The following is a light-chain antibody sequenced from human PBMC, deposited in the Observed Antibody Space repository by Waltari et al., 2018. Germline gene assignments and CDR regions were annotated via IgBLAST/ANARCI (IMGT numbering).Light chain of an antibody. CDR2: GAS. CDR3: RQDYMYPRA. CDR1: QAINSD. Sequence: AIQMTQSPSSLSVSVGDRVTITCRASQAINSDLGWYQQKPGQAPKHLIYGASNLQSGVPSRFSGSGSGTDFTLTISSLQPEDSATYYCRQDYMYPRAFGRGTRVEI. J-gene: IGKJ4*02. V-gene: IGKV1-6*01.